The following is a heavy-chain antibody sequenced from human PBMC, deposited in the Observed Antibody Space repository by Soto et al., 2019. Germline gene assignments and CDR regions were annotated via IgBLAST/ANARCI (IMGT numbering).Heavy chain of an antibody. D-gene: IGHD3-10*01. CDR3: AKDSPGVY. CDR1: GFTFSSYS. Sequence: PGGSLRLSCAASGFTFSSYSMNWVRQAPGKGLEWVSYISSSSTIYYADSVKGRFTISRDNSKSTLYLQMNSLRAEDTAVYYCAKDSPGVYWGQGTLVTVSS. V-gene: IGHV3-48*01. J-gene: IGHJ4*02. CDR2: ISSSSTI.